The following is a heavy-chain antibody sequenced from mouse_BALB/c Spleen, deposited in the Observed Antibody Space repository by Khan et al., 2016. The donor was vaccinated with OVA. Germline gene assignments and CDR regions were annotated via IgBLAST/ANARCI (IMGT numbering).Heavy chain of an antibody. CDR3: ARSPYGNYGFAY. J-gene: IGHJ3*01. D-gene: IGHD2-1*01. CDR2: IWSGGST. Sequence: VQLVESGPGLVQPSQSLSITCTVSGFSLTSYGVHWVRQSPGKGLEWLGVIWSGGSTDYNAAFISRLSISKDNSKSQVFFKMNSLQANDTAIYYWARSPYGNYGFAYWGQGTLVTVSA. V-gene: IGHV2-2*02. CDR1: GFSLTSYG.